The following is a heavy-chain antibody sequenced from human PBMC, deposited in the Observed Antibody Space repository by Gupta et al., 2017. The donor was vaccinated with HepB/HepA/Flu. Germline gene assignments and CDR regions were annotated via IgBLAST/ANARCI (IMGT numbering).Heavy chain of an antibody. Sequence: EVQLVESGGGLVKPPGSVGLSCAASGFTITNAGMCCVRQAPGKGLEWVGRIKSKTDGGTTDYAAPVKGRFTISRDDSKNTLYLQMNSLKTEDTAVYYCTTSPATFEDTHWFDPWGQGTLVTVSS. V-gene: IGHV3-15*01. D-gene: IGHD2/OR15-2a*01. CDR2: IKSKTDGGTT. J-gene: IGHJ5*02. CDR3: TTSPATFEDTHWFDP. CDR1: GFTITNAG.